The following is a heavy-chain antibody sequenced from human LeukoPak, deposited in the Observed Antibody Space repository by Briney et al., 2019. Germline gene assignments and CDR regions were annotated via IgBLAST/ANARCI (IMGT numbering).Heavy chain of an antibody. CDR2: ISSSSSTI. CDR1: GFTFSSYA. J-gene: IGHJ4*02. D-gene: IGHD5-18*01. V-gene: IGHV3-48*01. CDR3: ARAPGYGSPDY. Sequence: PGRSLRLSCAASGFTFSSYAMHWVRQAPGKGLEWVSYISSSSSTIYYADSVKGRFTISRDNAKNSLYLQMNSLRAEDTAVYYCARAPGYGSPDYWGQGTLVTVSS.